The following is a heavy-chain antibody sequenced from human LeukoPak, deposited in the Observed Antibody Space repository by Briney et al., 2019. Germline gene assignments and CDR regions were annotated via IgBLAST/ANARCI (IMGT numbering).Heavy chain of an antibody. CDR3: ARETSQKGAHYMDV. CDR1: GSSISSDYY. V-gene: IGHV4-38-2*02. J-gene: IGHJ6*03. CDR2: IYDSGSA. Sequence: SETLSLTCTVSGSSISSDYYWGWIRQPPGKGLEWIGSIYDSGSAYYNPSLKSRVTISVDTSKNQFSLKLSSVTAADTAVYYCARETSQKGAHYMDVWGKGTTVTISS. D-gene: IGHD3-16*01.